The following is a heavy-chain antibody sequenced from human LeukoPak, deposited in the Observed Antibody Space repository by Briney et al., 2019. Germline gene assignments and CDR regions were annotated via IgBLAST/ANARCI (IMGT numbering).Heavy chain of an antibody. J-gene: IGHJ4*02. CDR3: AADMGGLRWRRGESFDY. CDR2: IVVGSGNT. Sequence: ASVKVSCKASGFTFTSPAVQWVRQARGQRLEWIGWIVVGSGNTNYAQKFQERVTITRGMSTSTAYMELSSLRSEDTAVYYCAADMGGLRWRRGESFDYWGLGTLVTVSS. CDR1: GFTFTSPA. D-gene: IGHD4-23*01. V-gene: IGHV1-58*01.